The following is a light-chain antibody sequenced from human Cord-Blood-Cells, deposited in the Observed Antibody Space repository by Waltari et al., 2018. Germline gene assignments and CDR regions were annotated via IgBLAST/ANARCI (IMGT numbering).Light chain of an antibody. CDR1: SSDVGRYNL. CDR3: CSYAGSSTDV. J-gene: IGLJ1*01. CDR2: EGS. Sequence: QSALTQPDSVSGSAGQSITIPCTGTSSDVGRYNLVSWYQQHPGKAPKLMIYEGSKRPSWFSKRSSVAKSGNTASLTISGRQAEDEADYYCCSYAGSSTDVFGTGTKVTVL. V-gene: IGLV2-23*01.